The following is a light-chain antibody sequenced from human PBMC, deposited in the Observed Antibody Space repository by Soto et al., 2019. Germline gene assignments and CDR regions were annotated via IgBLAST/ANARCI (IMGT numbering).Light chain of an antibody. J-gene: IGLJ1*01. CDR3: EAWDDSLNGYV. CDR2: GDN. V-gene: IGLV1-44*01. CDR1: SSNIGTNP. Sequence: QSVLTQPPSASGTPGQTVTISCSGSSSNIGTNPINWYQQFPGTAPKVLIFGDNQRPSGVPDRFPGSKSGTSASLARRGLQSEDEADYFCEAWDDSLNGYVFGTGTKVTVL.